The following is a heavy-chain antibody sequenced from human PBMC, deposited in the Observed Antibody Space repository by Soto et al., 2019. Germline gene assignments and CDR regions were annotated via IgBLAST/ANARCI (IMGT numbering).Heavy chain of an antibody. V-gene: IGHV2-5*01. CDR1: GFSLSTSGVG. CDR3: AHDGRDGYDLPPYFFDY. Sequence: SGPTLVNPTQTLTLTCTFSGFSLSTSGVGVGWIRQPPGKALEWLALIYWNDDKRYGPSLKSRLTITKDTSKNQVVLTMTNMDPVDTATYYCAHDGRDGYDLPPYFFDYWGQGALVTVS. D-gene: IGHD5-12*01. J-gene: IGHJ4*02. CDR2: IYWNDDK.